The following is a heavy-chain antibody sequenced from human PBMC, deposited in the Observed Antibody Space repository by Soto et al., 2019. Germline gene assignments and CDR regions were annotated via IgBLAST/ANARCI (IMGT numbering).Heavy chain of an antibody. CDR1: GYTFTSYG. CDR3: ARVTFLQMGMAGAFDI. D-gene: IGHD3-16*01. V-gene: IGHV1-18*01. Sequence: ASVKVSCKASGYTFTSYGISWVRQAPGQGLEWMGIISANNGSTNYAQKFQGRVTMTRDTSTSTVYMELSSLRSEDTAVYYCARVTFLQMGMAGAFDIWGQGTMVTVSS. J-gene: IGHJ3*02. CDR2: ISANNGST.